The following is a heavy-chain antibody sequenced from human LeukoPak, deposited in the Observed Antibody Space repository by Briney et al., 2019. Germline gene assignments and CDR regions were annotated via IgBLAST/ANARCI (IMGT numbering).Heavy chain of an antibody. V-gene: IGHV3-7*01. J-gene: IGHJ4*02. D-gene: IGHD1-1*01. CDR3: ARWRGRQSEFDY. CDR1: XXTXSSXW. Sequence: LRLSCEASXXTXSSXWMSWXRXAPGXGLXXVAHIKEDESDEYYVDSVRGRFTASRDNAKNSVNLQMNSLRVEDTAVYYCARWRGRQSEFDYWGQGTLVTVSS. CDR2: IKEDESDE.